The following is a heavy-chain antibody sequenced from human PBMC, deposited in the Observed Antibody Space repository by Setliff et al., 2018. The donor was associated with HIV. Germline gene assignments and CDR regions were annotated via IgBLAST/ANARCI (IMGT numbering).Heavy chain of an antibody. CDR2: ISGSGGST. J-gene: IGHJ4*02. Sequence: PGGSLRLSCAVSGFTINNHHMAWVRQAPGQGLEWVSVISGSGGSTYYADFVKGRFTISRDNSKNTVYLQMNSLRVEDTAVYYCARELYREWDYWGQGTLVTVS. CDR1: GFTINNHH. CDR3: ARELYREWDY. V-gene: IGHV3-23*01. D-gene: IGHD3-16*02.